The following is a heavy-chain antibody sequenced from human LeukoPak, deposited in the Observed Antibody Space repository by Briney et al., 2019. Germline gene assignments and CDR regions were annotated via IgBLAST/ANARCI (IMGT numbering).Heavy chain of an antibody. D-gene: IGHD6-25*01. CDR2: ISTKGGST. CDR1: GFIFSNYA. V-gene: IGHV3-64*02. J-gene: IGHJ4*02. Sequence: GGSLRLSCAASGFIFSNYAMDWVRQAPGKGLESVAAISTKGGSTSYADSVEGRITISRDDSKNSLYRQMGSLTPDEMCVCFCARDRSGAFDYGGEGTLVTVSS. CDR3: ARDRSGAFDY.